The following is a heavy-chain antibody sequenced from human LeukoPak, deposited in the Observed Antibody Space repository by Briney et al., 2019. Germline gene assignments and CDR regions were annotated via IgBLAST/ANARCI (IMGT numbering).Heavy chain of an antibody. CDR1: GASFSSYT. CDR3: ARAFSGFWEFDF. Sequence: SETLSLTCAVSGASFSSYTWNWIRQLPGAGLEWIAEINFTGNTETGTTSYSPSLKSRVTISADTSTNQLSLHLRSATVADTGVYFCARAFSGFWEFDFWGQGTLVTVSS. CDR2: INFTGNTETGTT. J-gene: IGHJ4*02. D-gene: IGHD3-3*01. V-gene: IGHV4-34*01.